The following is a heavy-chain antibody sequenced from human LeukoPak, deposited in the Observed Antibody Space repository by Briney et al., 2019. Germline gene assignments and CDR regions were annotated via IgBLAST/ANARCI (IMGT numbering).Heavy chain of an antibody. Sequence: SETLSLTCTVSGGSISSGGYYWSWIRQHPGKGLEWIGYIYYSGSTYYNPSLKSRVTISVDTSKNQFSLKLSSVTAADTAVYYCARTNTRTVTQGFDYWGQGTLVTISS. CDR3: ARTNTRTVTQGFDY. V-gene: IGHV4-31*03. D-gene: IGHD4-17*01. J-gene: IGHJ4*02. CDR1: GGSISSGGYY. CDR2: IYYSGST.